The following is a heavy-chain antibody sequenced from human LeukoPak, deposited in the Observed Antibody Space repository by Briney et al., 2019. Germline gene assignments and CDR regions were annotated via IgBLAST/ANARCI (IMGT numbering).Heavy chain of an antibody. Sequence: GGSLRLSCAASGFTFSRYGIHWVRQTPGKGLEWVAFIRFDGSNKYFADSVKGRFTISRDNSKNTLYLQMNSLRAEDTAVYYCAKDYYYGSGSPYYFDYWGQGTLVTVSS. J-gene: IGHJ4*02. CDR2: IRFDGSNK. CDR3: AKDYYYGSGSPYYFDY. V-gene: IGHV3-30*02. CDR1: GFTFSRYG. D-gene: IGHD3-10*01.